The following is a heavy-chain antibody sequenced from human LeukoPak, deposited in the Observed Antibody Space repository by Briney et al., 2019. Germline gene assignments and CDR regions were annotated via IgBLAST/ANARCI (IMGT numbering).Heavy chain of an antibody. CDR3: ARGGQKVTTAYYFDY. J-gene: IGHJ4*02. D-gene: IGHD4-17*01. CDR1: GGSFSGYY. V-gene: IGHV4-34*01. CDR2: INHSGST. Sequence: SETLSLTCAVYGGSFSGYYWSWIRQPPGKGLEWVGEINHSGSTNYNPSLKSRVTISVDTSKNQFPLKLSSVTAADTAVYYCARGGQKVTTAYYFDYWGQGTLVTVSS.